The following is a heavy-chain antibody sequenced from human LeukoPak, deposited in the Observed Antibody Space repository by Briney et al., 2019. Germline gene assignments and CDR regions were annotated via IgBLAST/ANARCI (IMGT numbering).Heavy chain of an antibody. J-gene: IGHJ4*02. CDR1: GYTFTSYY. V-gene: IGHV1-46*01. D-gene: IGHD3-22*01. Sequence: ASVKVSCTASGYTFTSYYMHWVRQAPGQGLEWMGIINPSGGSTSYAQKFQGRVTMTRDTSTSTVYMELSSLRSEDTAVYYCARGGTDYYDSSGYYYACDYWGQGTLVTVSS. CDR2: INPSGGST. CDR3: ARGGTDYYDSSGYYYACDY.